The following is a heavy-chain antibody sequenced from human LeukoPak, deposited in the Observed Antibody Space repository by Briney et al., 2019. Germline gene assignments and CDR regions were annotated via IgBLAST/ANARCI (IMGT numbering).Heavy chain of an antibody. V-gene: IGHV3-49*04. Sequence: GGSLRLSCTASGFTFGDYAMSWVRQAPGKGLEWVGFIRSKAYGGTTEYAASVKGRFTISRDDSKSIAYLQMNSLKTEDTAVYYCTRVLVVAAASFDYWGQGTLVTVSS. D-gene: IGHD2-15*01. J-gene: IGHJ4*02. CDR1: GFTFGDYA. CDR2: IRSKAYGGTT. CDR3: TRVLVVAAASFDY.